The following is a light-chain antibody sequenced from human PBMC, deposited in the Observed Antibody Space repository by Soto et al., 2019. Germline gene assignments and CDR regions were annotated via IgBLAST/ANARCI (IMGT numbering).Light chain of an antibody. CDR1: SSNIGAGYD. Sequence: QSVLTQPPSVSGAPGQRVTISCTGSSSNIGAGYDVHWYQQLPGTAPKLLIYGNSNRPSGVPDRFSCSKSGTSASLAITGLRAEDEADYYCQSYDSSLSRVFGGGTKLTVL. CDR3: QSYDSSLSRV. CDR2: GNS. V-gene: IGLV1-40*01. J-gene: IGLJ2*01.